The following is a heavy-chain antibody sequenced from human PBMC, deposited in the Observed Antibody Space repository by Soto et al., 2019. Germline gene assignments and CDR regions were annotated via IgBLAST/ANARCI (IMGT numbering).Heavy chain of an antibody. Sequence: ASVKVSCKVSGYSFSEMSMHWVRQTPEKGLEWMGSFDGEDGQTMYAQKFQGRVTMTEDTSADTAYMELSSLRSDDTAVYYSDYWGQGTPVTVSS. CDR3: DY. CDR2: FDGEDGQT. J-gene: IGHJ4*02. CDR1: GYSFSEMS. V-gene: IGHV1-24*01.